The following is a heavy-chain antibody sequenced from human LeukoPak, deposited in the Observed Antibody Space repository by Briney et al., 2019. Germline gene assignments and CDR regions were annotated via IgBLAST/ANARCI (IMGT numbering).Heavy chain of an antibody. CDR3: TRMQGYSYSDY. V-gene: IGHV1-69*13. J-gene: IGHJ4*02. D-gene: IGHD5-18*01. Sequence: SVKVSCKASGGTFSSNAISWVRQAPGQGLEWMGGFIPFFDTTTYAQKFQGRVTITADESTSTAYMELSSLRSEDTVVYYCTRMQGYSYSDYWGQGTLVTVSS. CDR1: GGTFSSNA. CDR2: FIPFFDTT.